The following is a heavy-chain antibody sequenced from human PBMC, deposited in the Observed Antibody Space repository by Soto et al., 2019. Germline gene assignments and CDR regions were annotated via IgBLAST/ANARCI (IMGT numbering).Heavy chain of an antibody. J-gene: IGHJ5*02. D-gene: IGHD1-26*01. V-gene: IGHV4-34*01. CDR1: GGSFSGYY. Sequence: SETLSLTCAVYGGSFSGYYWSWIRQPPGKGLEWIGEINHSGSTNYNPSLKSRVTISVDTSKNQFSLKLSSVTAADTAVYYCARDLGLDPFDPWGQGTLVTVSS. CDR2: INHSGST. CDR3: ARDLGLDPFDP.